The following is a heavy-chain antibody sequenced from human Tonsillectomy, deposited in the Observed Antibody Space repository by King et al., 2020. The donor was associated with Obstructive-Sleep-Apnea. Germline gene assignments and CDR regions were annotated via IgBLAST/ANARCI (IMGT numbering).Heavy chain of an antibody. V-gene: IGHV4-59*08. CDR3: ARLAYCGGDCYTYAEYFQH. CDR2: ISYSGST. D-gene: IGHD2-21*02. J-gene: IGHJ1*01. CDR1: GGSISSYY. Sequence: QLQESGPGLVRPSETLSLTCTVSGGSISSYYWNWIRQPPGKGLEWIGYISYSGSTNYNPSLKSRVTISLDTSKNQFSLKLCTLTAADTSVYYCARLAYCGGDCYTYAEYFQHWGQGTLVTVSS.